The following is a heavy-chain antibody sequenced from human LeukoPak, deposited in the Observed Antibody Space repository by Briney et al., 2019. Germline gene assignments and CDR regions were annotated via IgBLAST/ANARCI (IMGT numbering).Heavy chain of an antibody. J-gene: IGHJ4*02. CDR3: ARDTQRGFDYSNSLEY. D-gene: IGHD4-11*01. CDR1: GFTYSHYG. Sequence: GGSLRLSCAASGFTYSHYGMHWVRQAPGKGLEWVAVIWSDATEKYYGDAVKGRFTISRDNSRNTLYLQMNSLRVEDTAVYYCARDTQRGFDYSNSLEYWGQGTLVTVSS. CDR2: IWSDATEK. V-gene: IGHV3-33*08.